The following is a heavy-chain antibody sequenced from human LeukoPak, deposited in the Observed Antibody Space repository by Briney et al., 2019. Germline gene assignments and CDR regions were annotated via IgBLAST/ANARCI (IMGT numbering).Heavy chain of an antibody. CDR1: GFPFSGYW. V-gene: IGHV3-74*01. CDR3: AKSQSKPFDI. Sequence: PGGSLRLSCAASGFPFSGYWMHWVRHAPGKCLVWVSRVNNDGTSTTYADSVKGRFTISRDNAKNTLHLQMNSLRADDTAMYYCAKSQSKPFDIWGQGTMVTVSS. CDR2: VNNDGTST. J-gene: IGHJ3*02.